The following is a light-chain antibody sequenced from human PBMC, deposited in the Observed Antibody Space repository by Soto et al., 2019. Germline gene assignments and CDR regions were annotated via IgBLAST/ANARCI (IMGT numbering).Light chain of an antibody. J-gene: IGLJ2*01. CDR2: DVN. CDR1: SSDVGGFNY. V-gene: IGLV2-14*03. Sequence: QSALTQPASVSGSPGQSITISCTGTSSDVGGFNYVSWYQQHPRKAPKLMIYDVNDRPSGVSDRFSGSKSGNTASLTISGLQAEDEADYFCSSYSSGTTHVVFGGGTKLTVL. CDR3: SSYSSGTTHVV.